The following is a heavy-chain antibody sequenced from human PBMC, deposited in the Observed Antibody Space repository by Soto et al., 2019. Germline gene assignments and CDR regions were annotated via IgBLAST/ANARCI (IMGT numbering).Heavy chain of an antibody. Sequence: SLGLASPASGFSLGSYAMHWVRRSPVKGLEWVAVISYDGSNKYYADSVKGRFTISRDNSKNTLYLQMNSLRAEDTAVYYCAREGWHYYYYGMDVWGQGTTVTVSS. V-gene: IGHV3-30-3*01. CDR2: ISYDGSNK. CDR3: AREGWHYYYYGMDV. J-gene: IGHJ6*02. CDR1: GFSLGSYA.